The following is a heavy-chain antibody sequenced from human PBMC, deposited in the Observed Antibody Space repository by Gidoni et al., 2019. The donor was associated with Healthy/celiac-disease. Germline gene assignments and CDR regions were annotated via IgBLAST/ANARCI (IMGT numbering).Heavy chain of an antibody. D-gene: IGHD2-21*01. CDR2: ISSSSSYI. Sequence: EVQLVESGGGLVTPGGSLRLSCAASGFTFSSYSMNWVRQAPGKGLEWVSSISSSSSYIYYADSVKGRFTISRDNAKNSLYLQMNSLRAEDTAVYYCARDLPNIVVVKGTHYYYYYGMDVWGQGTTVTVSS. V-gene: IGHV3-21*01. CDR3: ARDLPNIVVVKGTHYYYYYGMDV. CDR1: GFTFSSYS. J-gene: IGHJ6*02.